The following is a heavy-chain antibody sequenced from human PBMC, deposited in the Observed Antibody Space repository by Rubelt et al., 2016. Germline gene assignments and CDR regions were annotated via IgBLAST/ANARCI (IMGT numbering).Heavy chain of an antibody. CDR2: LSSSSSTI. J-gene: IGHJ4*02. Sequence: SYAMNWVRQAPGKGLEWVSYLSSSSSTIYYADSVKGRFTITSENAKNSLYLQMNRLRVEDTAMYYCARENYFDYWGQGILVTVSS. CDR1: SYA. V-gene: IGHV3-48*04. CDR3: ARENYFDY.